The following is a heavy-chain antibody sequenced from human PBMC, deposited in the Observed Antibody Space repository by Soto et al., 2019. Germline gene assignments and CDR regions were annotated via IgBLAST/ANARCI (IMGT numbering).Heavy chain of an antibody. CDR2: ISNTGSVI. J-gene: IGHJ4*02. CDR3: ARVSGQWLLSY. D-gene: IGHD6-19*01. V-gene: IGHV3-11*01. CDR1: GFIFSDYY. Sequence: GGSLRLSCAASGFIFSDYYMIWIRQAPGKWLQWVSYISNTGSVINYADSVKGRFFVSRDNTKNSLNLQMSSLRAEDTAMYYCARVSGQWLLSYWGQGSLVTVSS.